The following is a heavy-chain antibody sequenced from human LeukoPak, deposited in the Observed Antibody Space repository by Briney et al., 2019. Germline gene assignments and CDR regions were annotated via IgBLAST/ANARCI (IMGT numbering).Heavy chain of an antibody. D-gene: IGHD3-22*01. CDR2: ISSSGSTI. CDR1: GFTFSNYW. J-gene: IGHJ4*02. Sequence: GGSLRLSCAASGFTFSNYWMSWIRQAPGKGLEWVSYISSSGSTIYYADSVKGRFTISRDNAKNSLYLQMNSLRAEDTAVYYCARDRDDSSGYYLGVYWGQGTLVTVSS. CDR3: ARDRDDSSGYYLGVY. V-gene: IGHV3-11*01.